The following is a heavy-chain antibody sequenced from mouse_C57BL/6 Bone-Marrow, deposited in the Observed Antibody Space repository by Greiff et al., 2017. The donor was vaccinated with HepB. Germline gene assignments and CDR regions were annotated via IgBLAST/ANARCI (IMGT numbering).Heavy chain of an antibody. CDR3: ARARGTTVVDYFDY. D-gene: IGHD1-1*01. Sequence: VQLKESGGGLVKPGGSLKLSCAASGFTFSSYAMSWVRQTPEKRLEWVATISDGGSYTYYPDNVKGRFTISRDNAKNNLYLQMSHLKSEDTAMYYCARARGTTVVDYFDYWGQGTTLTVSS. CDR2: ISDGGSYT. CDR1: GFTFSSYA. V-gene: IGHV5-4*01. J-gene: IGHJ2*01.